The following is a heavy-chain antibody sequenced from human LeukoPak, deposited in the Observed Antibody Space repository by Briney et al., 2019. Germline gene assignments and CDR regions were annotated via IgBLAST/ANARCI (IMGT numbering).Heavy chain of an antibody. D-gene: IGHD6-13*01. V-gene: IGHV3-21*01. J-gene: IGHJ6*03. CDR2: ISSSSMYI. CDR1: GFTFSSYS. CDR3: ARGYSSSWHHYYYYMDV. Sequence: PGGSLRLSCAASGFTFSSYSMNWVRQAPGKGLEWVSSISSSSMYIYYADSVKGRFPISRENAKNSLYLQMNSLRAEETAVYYCARGYSSSWHHYYYYMDVWGKGTTVTVSS.